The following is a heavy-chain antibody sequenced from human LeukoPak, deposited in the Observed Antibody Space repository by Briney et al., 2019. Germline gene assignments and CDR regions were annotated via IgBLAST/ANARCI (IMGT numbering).Heavy chain of an antibody. CDR1: GFTFSSYW. Sequence: GGSLRLSCAASGFTFSSYWMHWVRQAPGKGLVWVSRINTDGSSTNYADSVKGRFSISRDNSNNTLYLQMNSLRAEDTAVYYCARDYNWNYDYWGQGTLVTVSS. CDR2: INTDGSST. J-gene: IGHJ4*02. D-gene: IGHD1-7*01. CDR3: ARDYNWNYDY. V-gene: IGHV3-74*01.